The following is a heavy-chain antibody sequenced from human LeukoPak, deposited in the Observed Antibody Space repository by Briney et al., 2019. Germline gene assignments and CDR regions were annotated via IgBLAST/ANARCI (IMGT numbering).Heavy chain of an antibody. J-gene: IGHJ4*02. CDR3: AREWDSGSYYLGYFDY. Sequence: PGGSLRLSCAASGFPFSSYSMNWVRQAPGKGLEWVSYISSTTTTIYYADSVKGRFTISRDNAKSSLYLQMNSLTDEDTAVYYCAREWDSGSYYLGYFDYWGQGTLVTVSS. V-gene: IGHV3-48*02. CDR1: GFPFSSYS. CDR2: ISSTTTTI. D-gene: IGHD1-26*01.